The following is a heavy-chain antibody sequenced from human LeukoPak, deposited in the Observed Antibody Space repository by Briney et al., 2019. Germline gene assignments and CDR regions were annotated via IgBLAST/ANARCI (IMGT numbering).Heavy chain of an antibody. Sequence: PGGSLRLSCAASGFTFSSYGMHWVRQAPGKGLEWVAFIRYDGSNKYYADSVKGRFTISRDNSKNTLYLQMNSLRAEDTAVYYCAKDYGNKLWASPFDYWGQGTLVTVSS. CDR3: AKDYGNKLWASPFDY. V-gene: IGHV3-30*02. CDR2: IRYDGSNK. D-gene: IGHD1/OR15-1a*01. J-gene: IGHJ4*02. CDR1: GFTFSSYG.